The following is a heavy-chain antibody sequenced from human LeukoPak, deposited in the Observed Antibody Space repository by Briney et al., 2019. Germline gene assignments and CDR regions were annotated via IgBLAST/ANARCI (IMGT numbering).Heavy chain of an antibody. CDR2: ISGSGATT. Sequence: PGGSLTLSCAASGFSFRTYAMTWVRQAPGKGLEWVTSISGSGATTYNADPLMGRFTISRDNSKNTLYLQMNSLRAEETAVYYRVKESTSSGYYYAPDYWGQGTLVTVS. CDR1: GFSFRTYA. V-gene: IGHV3-23*01. J-gene: IGHJ4*02. CDR3: VKESTSSGYYYAPDY. D-gene: IGHD3-22*01.